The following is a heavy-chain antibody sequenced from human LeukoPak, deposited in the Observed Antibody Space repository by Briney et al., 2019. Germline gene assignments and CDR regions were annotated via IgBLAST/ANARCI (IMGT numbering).Heavy chain of an antibody. CDR3: ARTEPYDILTGPVTFDY. J-gene: IGHJ4*02. CDR2: INPSGGST. D-gene: IGHD3-9*01. Sequence: GASVKVSCKASGYTFTGYYMHWVRQAPGQGLEWMGIINPSGGSTSYAQKFQGRVTMTRDMSTSTVYMELSSLRSEDTAVYYCARTEPYDILTGPVTFDYWGQGTLVTVSS. CDR1: GYTFTGYY. V-gene: IGHV1-46*01.